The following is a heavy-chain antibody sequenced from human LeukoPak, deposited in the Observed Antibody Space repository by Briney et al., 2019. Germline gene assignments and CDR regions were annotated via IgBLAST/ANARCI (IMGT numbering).Heavy chain of an antibody. V-gene: IGHV3-48*02. CDR2: ISRSSTTI. J-gene: IGHJ4*02. Sequence: GGSLRLSCAASGFTFSGCSMNWVRQAPGKGLEWVSYISRSSTTIYYADSVKGRFTISRDNAKNSLYLQMNSLRDEDTAVYYCARNPYGGSRSDYWGQGTLVTVSS. D-gene: IGHD1-26*01. CDR1: GFTFSGCS. CDR3: ARNPYGGSRSDY.